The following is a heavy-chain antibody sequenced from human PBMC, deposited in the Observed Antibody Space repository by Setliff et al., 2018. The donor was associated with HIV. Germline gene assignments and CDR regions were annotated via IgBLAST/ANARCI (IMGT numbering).Heavy chain of an antibody. V-gene: IGHV3-23*01. Sequence: GGSLRLSCAASGFTFSSYAMSWVRQAPGKGLEWASAISGSGGSTYYADSVKGRFTISRDNSKNTLYLQMNSLRAEDTAVYYCAKRGRSSGQKDLWGRGTLVTVSS. J-gene: IGHJ2*01. CDR1: GFTFSSYA. D-gene: IGHD6-19*01. CDR2: ISGSGGST. CDR3: AKRGRSSGQKDL.